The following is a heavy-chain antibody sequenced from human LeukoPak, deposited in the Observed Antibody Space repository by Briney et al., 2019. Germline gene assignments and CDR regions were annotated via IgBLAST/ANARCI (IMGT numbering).Heavy chain of an antibody. CDR3: ARETHYYGSGRSFDY. Sequence: ASVKVSCKASGYTFTGYYMHWVRQAPGQGLEWMGWINLNSGGTNYAQKFQGRVTMTRDTSISTAYMELSRLRSDDTAVYYCARETHYYGSGRSFDYWGQGTLVTVSS. CDR1: GYTFTGYY. J-gene: IGHJ4*02. D-gene: IGHD3-10*01. CDR2: INLNSGGT. V-gene: IGHV1-2*02.